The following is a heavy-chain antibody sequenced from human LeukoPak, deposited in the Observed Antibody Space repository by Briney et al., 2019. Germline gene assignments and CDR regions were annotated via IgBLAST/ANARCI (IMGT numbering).Heavy chain of an antibody. CDR3: ARDLPGASGRYSLAAVFDY. J-gene: IGHJ4*02. CDR1: GFTLSSHS. Sequence: GGSLRLSCAASGFTLSSHSMNWVRQAPGKGLEWVSYITSSSDTVYYADSVKGRFTISRDNAKNSLCLQMNSLRGEDTAVYYCARDLPGASGRYSLAAVFDYWGQGTLVTVSS. V-gene: IGHV3-48*04. D-gene: IGHD1-26*01. CDR2: ITSSSDTV.